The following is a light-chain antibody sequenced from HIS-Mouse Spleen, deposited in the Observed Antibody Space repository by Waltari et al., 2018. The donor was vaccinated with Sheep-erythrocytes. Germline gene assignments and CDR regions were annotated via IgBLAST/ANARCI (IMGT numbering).Light chain of an antibody. CDR2: DVS. Sequence: QSALTQPASVSGSPGQSITISCTGTSSDVGSYNLVSWYQQHPGKAPNFMIYDVSKRPSGVPDRFSGSKSGNTASLTISGLQAEDEADYYCCSYAGSYNHVFATGTKVTVL. CDR3: CSYAGSYNHV. V-gene: IGLV2-23*02. J-gene: IGLJ1*01. CDR1: SSDVGSYNL.